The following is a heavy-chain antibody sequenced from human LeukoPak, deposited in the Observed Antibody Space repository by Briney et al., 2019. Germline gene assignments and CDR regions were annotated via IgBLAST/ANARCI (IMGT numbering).Heavy chain of an antibody. CDR3: TSRDTVDFDY. V-gene: IGHV3-15*01. Sequence: GGSLRLPCAASGFTFSNAWMSWVRQAPGKGLERVGRIKSKTDGGTTDYAAPVKGRFTISRDDSKNTLYLQMNSLKTEDTAVYYCTSRDTVDFDYWGQGTLVTVSS. D-gene: IGHD2-15*01. CDR1: GFTFSNAW. CDR2: IKSKTDGGTT. J-gene: IGHJ4*02.